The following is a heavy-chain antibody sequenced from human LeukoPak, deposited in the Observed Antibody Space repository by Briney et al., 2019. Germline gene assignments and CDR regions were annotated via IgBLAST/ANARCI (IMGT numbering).Heavy chain of an antibody. CDR2: IRYDGSNK. V-gene: IGHV3-30*02. J-gene: IGHJ4*02. CDR1: GFTFSDYS. Sequence: GGSLRLSCAASGFTFSDYSMNWVRQAPGKGLEWVAFIRYDGSNKYYADSVKGRFTISRDNSKNTLYLQMNSLRAEDTAVYYCAKSPNIVVVPAAIPDYWGQGTLVTVSS. CDR3: AKSPNIVVVPAAIPDY. D-gene: IGHD2-2*01.